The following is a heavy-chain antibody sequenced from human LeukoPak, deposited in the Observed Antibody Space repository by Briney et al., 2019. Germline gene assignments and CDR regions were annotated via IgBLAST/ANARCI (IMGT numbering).Heavy chain of an antibody. J-gene: IGHJ3*02. D-gene: IGHD5-18*01. CDR3: ASSGYSYDTSLGVDAFDI. V-gene: IGHV4-39*07. Sequence: SETLSLTCTVSGGSISSSSYYWGWIRQPPGKGLEWIGSIYYSGSTYYNPSLKSRVTISVDTSKNQFSLKLSSVTAADTAVYYCASSGYSYDTSLGVDAFDIWGQGTMVTVSS. CDR2: IYYSGST. CDR1: GGSISSSSYY.